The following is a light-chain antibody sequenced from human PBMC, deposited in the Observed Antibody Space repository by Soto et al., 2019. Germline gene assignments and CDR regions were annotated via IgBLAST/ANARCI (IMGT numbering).Light chain of an antibody. V-gene: IGKV3-11*01. CDR1: QSVSSY. CDR2: DAS. J-gene: IGKJ1*01. Sequence: EIVLTQSPATLSLSPGERATLSCRASQSVSSYLAWYQQKPGQAPRLLIYDASNRATGIPARFSGSGSGTDFTLTISSLQPDDFATYYCQHSWTFGQGTKVDIK. CDR3: QHSWT.